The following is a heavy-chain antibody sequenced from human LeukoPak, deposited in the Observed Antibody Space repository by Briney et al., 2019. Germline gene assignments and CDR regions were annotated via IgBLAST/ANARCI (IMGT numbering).Heavy chain of an antibody. CDR3: ARAGVGAIYYFDY. V-gene: IGHV3-23*01. D-gene: IGHD1-26*01. Sequence: GGSLRLSCAASGFAFTNYAMTWVRQAPGEGLEWVSTISGTGGSTYYAPSLKGRLTVSRDNSKNTLYLRLSSLRAGDTAVYYCARAGVGAIYYFDYWGQGTLVTVSS. J-gene: IGHJ4*02. CDR2: ISGTGGST. CDR1: GFAFTNYA.